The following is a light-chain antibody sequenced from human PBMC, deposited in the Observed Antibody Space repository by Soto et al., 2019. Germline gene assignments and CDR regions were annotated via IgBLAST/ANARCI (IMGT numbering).Light chain of an antibody. CDR2: DTS. Sequence: DSLLTQSPATLSLXXXLXXTXSXGTSQRVSGGFLAWYQQKPGLAPRLILYDTSFRATGIPDRFSGSGSGTDFTLTISRLEPADFAVYYCQQYGSSPLTFGGGTKVDIK. V-gene: IGKV3D-20*01. CDR1: QRVSGGF. CDR3: QQYGSSPLT. J-gene: IGKJ4*01.